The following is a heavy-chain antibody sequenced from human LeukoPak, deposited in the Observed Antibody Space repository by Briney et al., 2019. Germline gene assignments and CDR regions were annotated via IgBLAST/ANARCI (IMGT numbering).Heavy chain of an antibody. J-gene: IGHJ4*02. CDR2: INHSGST. CDR1: GGSFRGYY. V-gene: IGHV4-34*01. Sequence: SETLSLTCAVYGGSFRGYYWSWIRQPPGKGLEWIGEINHSGSTNYNPSLKSRVTISVDTSKNQFSLKLSSVTAADTAVYYCARERRALGGATYYFDYWGQGTLVTVSS. CDR3: ARERRALGGATYYFDY. D-gene: IGHD1-26*01.